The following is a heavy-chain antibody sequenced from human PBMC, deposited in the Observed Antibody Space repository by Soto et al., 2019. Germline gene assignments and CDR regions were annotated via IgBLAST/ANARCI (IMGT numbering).Heavy chain of an antibody. CDR1: GFTFSSYG. V-gene: IGHV3-30*18. CDR2: ISYDGSNK. CDR3: AKDGDY. Sequence: QVQLVESGGGVVQPGRSLRLSCAASGFTFSSYGMHWVRQAPGKGLEWVGVISYDGSNKYYADSVKGRFTISRDNSKNTLYLQMNSLRAEDTAVYYCAKDGDYWGQGTLVTVSS. J-gene: IGHJ4*02.